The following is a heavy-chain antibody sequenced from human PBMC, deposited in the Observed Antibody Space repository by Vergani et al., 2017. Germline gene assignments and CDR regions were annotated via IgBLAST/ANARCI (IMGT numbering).Heavy chain of an antibody. CDR1: GGTFTSYA. V-gene: IGHV1-69*01. CDR2: TIPIFGTA. D-gene: IGHD7-27*01. J-gene: IGHJ6*03. CDR3: TQNRGLHYYYMDV. Sequence: QVQLVQSGAEVKKPGSSVKVSCKASGGTFTSYAISWVRQAPGQGLEWMGGTIPIFGTANYAQKFQGIVTITADESTSTAYMELSSLRSEDTAVYYCTQNRGLHYYYMDVWGKGTTVTVSS.